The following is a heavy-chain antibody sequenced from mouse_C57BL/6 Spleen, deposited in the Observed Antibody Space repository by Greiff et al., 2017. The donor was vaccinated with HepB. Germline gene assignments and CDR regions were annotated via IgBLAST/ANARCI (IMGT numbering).Heavy chain of an antibody. V-gene: IGHV1-81*01. CDR2: IYPRSGNT. J-gene: IGHJ3*01. D-gene: IGHD2-4*01. CDR1: GYTFTSYG. CDR3: AREGAYDYPFAY. Sequence: LQESGAELARPGASVKLSCKASGYTFTSYGISWVKQRTGQGLEWIGEIYPRSGNTYYNEKFKGKATLTADKSSSTAYMELRSLTSEDSAVYFCAREGAYDYPFAYWGQGTLVTVSA.